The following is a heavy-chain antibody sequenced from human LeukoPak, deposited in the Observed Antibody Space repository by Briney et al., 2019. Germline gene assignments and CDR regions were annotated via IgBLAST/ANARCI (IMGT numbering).Heavy chain of an antibody. D-gene: IGHD6-19*01. CDR3: ASEGLSSGRGVFDL. CDR1: GYTSTGYY. Sequence: GASVKVSCKPSGYTSTGYYMHWVRPAPGQGLECMGWINPNSGGTNYAQKFQGRVTMTRDTSLSTAYMELSRLRSDDTAVYYCASEGLSSGRGVFDLGGRGTLVTVSS. J-gene: IGHJ2*01. CDR2: INPNSGGT. V-gene: IGHV1-2*02.